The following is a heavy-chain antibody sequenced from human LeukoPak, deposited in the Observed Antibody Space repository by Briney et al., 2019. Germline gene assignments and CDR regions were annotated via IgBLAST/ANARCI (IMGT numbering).Heavy chain of an antibody. Sequence: PGRSLRLSCAASGFTFSTYGMNWVRQAPGKGLEWVSYISHTSDAIYYPDSVKGRFTISRDNAKNSLYLQMNSLRDEDTAVYYCARASPSGYDYWGQGTLVTVPS. J-gene: IGHJ4*02. V-gene: IGHV3-48*02. CDR3: ARASPSGYDY. D-gene: IGHD3-22*01. CDR2: ISHTSDAI. CDR1: GFTFSTYG.